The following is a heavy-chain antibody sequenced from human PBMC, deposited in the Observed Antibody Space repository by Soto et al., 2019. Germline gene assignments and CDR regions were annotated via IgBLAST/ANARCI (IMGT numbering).Heavy chain of an antibody. CDR3: ARDLGSGRKKGPRYYYCCGMDV. CDR2: TYYRSKWYN. D-gene: IGHD3-10*01. V-gene: IGHV6-1*01. J-gene: IGHJ6*02. Sequence: PSQTLSLTCAISGDSVSSNSAAWNWIRQSPSRGLEWLGRTYYRSKWYNDYAVSVKSRITINPDTSKNQFSLQLNSVTPEDTAVYYCARDLGSGRKKGPRYYYCCGMDVWGQGTTVTVS. CDR1: GDSVSSNSAA.